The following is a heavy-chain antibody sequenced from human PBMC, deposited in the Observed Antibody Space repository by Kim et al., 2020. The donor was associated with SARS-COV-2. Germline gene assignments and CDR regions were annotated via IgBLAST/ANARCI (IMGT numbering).Heavy chain of an antibody. D-gene: IGHD3-22*01. CDR3: ARRAAYYYDSSGYYYFDY. CDR1: GYSFTSYW. CDR2: IYPGDSDT. Sequence: GESLKISCKGSGYSFTSYWIGWVRQMPGKGLEWMGIIYPGDSDTRYSPSFQGQVTISADKSISTAYLQWSSLKASDTAMYYCARRAAYYYDSSGYYYFDYWGQGTLVTVSS. J-gene: IGHJ4*02. V-gene: IGHV5-51*01.